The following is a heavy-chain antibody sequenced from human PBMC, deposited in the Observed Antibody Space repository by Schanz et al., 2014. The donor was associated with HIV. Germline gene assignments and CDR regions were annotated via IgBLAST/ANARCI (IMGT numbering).Heavy chain of an antibody. J-gene: IGHJ4*02. D-gene: IGHD6-13*01. Sequence: QVQLVQSGTEVKKPGASVKVSCKASGYTFTSYDINWVRQATGQGLEWMGWMNPNSGNTGYAQKFQGRVTMTRNTSISTAYMELSSLRSEDTALYYCSCGSSWSSEFESWGQGTLVTVSS. CDR3: SCGSSWSSEFES. CDR2: MNPNSGNT. CDR1: GYTFTSYD. V-gene: IGHV1-8*01.